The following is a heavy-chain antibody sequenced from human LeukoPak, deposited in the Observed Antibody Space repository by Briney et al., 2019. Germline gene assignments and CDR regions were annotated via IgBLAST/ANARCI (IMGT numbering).Heavy chain of an antibody. CDR1: GFTFSSYS. Sequence: GGSLRLSCAASGFTFSSYSMNWVRQTPGKGLEWVSYIRSSGSTIYYADSVKGRFTISRDNAKNSLYLQMNSLRAEDTAVYYCARETFHGSGSHNFDYWGQGTLVTVSS. CDR2: IRSSGSTI. CDR3: ARETFHGSGSHNFDY. J-gene: IGHJ4*02. V-gene: IGHV3-48*01. D-gene: IGHD3-10*01.